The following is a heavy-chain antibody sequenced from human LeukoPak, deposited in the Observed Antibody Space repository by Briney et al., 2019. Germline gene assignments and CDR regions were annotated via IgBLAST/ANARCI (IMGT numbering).Heavy chain of an antibody. Sequence: GGSLRLSCAASGFTFSNYGMHWVRQAPGKGLEWVANIKQDGSEKYYVDSVKGRFTISRDNAKNSLFLQMSSLRAEDTAVYFCARGVPSGVDYFDYWGQGTLVTVSS. CDR2: IKQDGSEK. V-gene: IGHV3-7*01. D-gene: IGHD6-19*01. CDR3: ARGVPSGVDYFDY. J-gene: IGHJ4*02. CDR1: GFTFSNYG.